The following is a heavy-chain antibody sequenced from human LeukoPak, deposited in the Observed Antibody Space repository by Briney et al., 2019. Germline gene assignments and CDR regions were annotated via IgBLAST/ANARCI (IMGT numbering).Heavy chain of an antibody. Sequence: SETLSLTCTVSSASISNYYWGWIRQSPGKGVEWIGYIQNTGDTTYNPSLKSRVSISKDMSNNQFSLQLRSVTAADTAVYYCVKHGSSWSFDYWGQGTLVTVSS. CDR2: IQNTGDT. V-gene: IGHV4-59*01. J-gene: IGHJ4*02. D-gene: IGHD6-13*01. CDR1: SASISNYY. CDR3: VKHGSSWSFDY.